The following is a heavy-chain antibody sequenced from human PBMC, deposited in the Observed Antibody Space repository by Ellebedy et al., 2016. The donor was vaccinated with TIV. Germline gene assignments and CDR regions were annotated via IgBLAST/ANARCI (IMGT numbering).Heavy chain of an antibody. CDR1: GFTFSNAW. V-gene: IGHV3-15*01. Sequence: GGSLRLSCAASGFTFSNAWMNWVRQAPGKGLEWVGRIKSKTDGGAADFAAPVKGRFTISRDDSKNTLYLQMNSLKTEDTAVYFCTTVYRYNYDSVWGQGTLVTVSS. CDR3: TTVYRYNYDSV. CDR2: IKSKTDGGAA. J-gene: IGHJ4*02. D-gene: IGHD5-18*01.